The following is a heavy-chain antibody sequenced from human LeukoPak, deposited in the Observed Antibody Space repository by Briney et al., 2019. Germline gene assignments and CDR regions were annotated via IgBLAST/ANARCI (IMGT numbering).Heavy chain of an antibody. J-gene: IGHJ4*02. CDR1: GLTFSYYG. CDR3: ARWELDY. Sequence: PGRSLRLSCATSGLTFSYYGMHWVRQAPGKGLEWVAVIWYDGSNKYYADSVKGRFTISRDNSKNTLYLQMNSLRAEDTAVYYCARWELDYWGQGTLVTVSS. CDR2: IWYDGSNK. V-gene: IGHV3-33*01. D-gene: IGHD1-26*01.